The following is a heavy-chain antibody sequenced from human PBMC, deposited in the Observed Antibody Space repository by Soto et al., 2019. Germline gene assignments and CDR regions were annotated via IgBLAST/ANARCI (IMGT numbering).Heavy chain of an antibody. J-gene: IGHJ3*02. CDR1: GGSISSYY. CDR2: IYYSGST. V-gene: IGHV4-59*01. Sequence: SETLSLTCTVSGGSISSYYWSWIRQPPGKGLEWIGYIYYSGSTNYNPSLKSRVTISVDTSKNQFSLKLSSVTAADTAVYYCARFAGDHAFDIWGQGTMVTVSS. CDR3: ARFAGDHAFDI.